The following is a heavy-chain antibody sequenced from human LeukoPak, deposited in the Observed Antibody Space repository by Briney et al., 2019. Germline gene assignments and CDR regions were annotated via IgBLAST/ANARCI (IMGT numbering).Heavy chain of an antibody. J-gene: IGHJ6*03. Sequence: SETLSLTCSVSGGSISSSSYDWVWIRQPPGKGLEWIGCLYYIGSTYYNPSLKSRVTISVDMSKNQFSLNLSSVTAADTAVYYCARHRYYYYYMDVWGKGTTVTVSS. CDR3: ARHRYYYYYMDV. V-gene: IGHV4-39*01. CDR1: GGSISSSSYD. CDR2: LYYIGST.